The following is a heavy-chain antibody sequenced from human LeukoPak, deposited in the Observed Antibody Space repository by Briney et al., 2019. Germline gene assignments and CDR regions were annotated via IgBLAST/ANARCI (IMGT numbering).Heavy chain of an antibody. CDR3: ARPDYYDSSGYPDY. CDR1: GYTFTGYY. J-gene: IGHJ4*02. V-gene: IGHV1-2*02. D-gene: IGHD3-22*01. Sequence: ASVKVSCKASGYTFTGYYMHWVRQAPRQGLEWMGWINPNSGGTNYAQKFQGRVTMTRDTSISTAYMELSRLRSDDTAVYYCARPDYYDSSGYPDYWGQGTLVTVSS. CDR2: INPNSGGT.